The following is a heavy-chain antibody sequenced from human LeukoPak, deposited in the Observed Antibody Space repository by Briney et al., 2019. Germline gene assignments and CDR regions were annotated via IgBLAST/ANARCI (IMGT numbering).Heavy chain of an antibody. D-gene: IGHD4-17*01. CDR2: VFSSGKT. V-gene: IGHV4-4*07. J-gene: IGHJ4*01. Sequence: SETLSLTCTVPGDSMRSYYWNWIRQPAGKGLEWIGRVFSSGKTSYNPSLKSRVTMSVDTSKSQFSLSLSSVTAADTAIYYCARGREYGDYFDYWGQGTLVSVSS. CDR1: GDSMRSYY. CDR3: ARGREYGDYFDY.